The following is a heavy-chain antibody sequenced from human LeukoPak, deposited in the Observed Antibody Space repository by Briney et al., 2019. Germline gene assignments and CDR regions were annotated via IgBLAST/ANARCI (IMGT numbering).Heavy chain of an antibody. J-gene: IGHJ5*02. Sequence: SVTVSCKASGGTFSSYAISWVRQAPGQGLEWMGGIIPIFGTANYAQKFQGRVTITTDESTSTAYMELSSLRSEDTGVYYCARDPGDSSSTSCPRWFDPWGQGTLFTVSS. CDR2: IIPIFGTA. V-gene: IGHV1-69*05. D-gene: IGHD2-2*01. CDR1: GGTFSSYA. CDR3: ARDPGDSSSTSCPRWFDP.